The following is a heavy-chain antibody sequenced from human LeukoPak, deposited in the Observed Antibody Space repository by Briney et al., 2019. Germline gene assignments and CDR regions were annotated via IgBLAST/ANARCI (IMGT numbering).Heavy chain of an antibody. CDR3: ARAESGYYYVPLGYYGMDV. V-gene: IGHV1-18*01. D-gene: IGHD3-22*01. CDR1: GYTFTSYG. CDR2: ISAYNGNT. Sequence: GASVKVSCKASGYTFTSYGISWVRQAPGQGLEWMGWISAYNGNTNYAQKLQGRVTMTTDTSTSTAYMELRSLRSDDTAVYYCARAESGYYYVPLGYYGMDVWGQGTTVTVSS. J-gene: IGHJ6*02.